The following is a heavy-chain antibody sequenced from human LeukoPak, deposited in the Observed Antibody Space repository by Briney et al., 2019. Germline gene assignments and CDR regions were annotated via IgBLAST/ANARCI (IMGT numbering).Heavy chain of an antibody. V-gene: IGHV1-18*01. CDR3: ARVRLDIVVVPAADNFDY. CDR2: ISAYNGNT. Sequence: ASVKVSCKASGYTFISFGISWVRQAPGQGLEWMGWISAYNGNTNYAQKLQGRVTMTTDTSTSTAYMELRSLRSDDTAVYYCARVRLDIVVVPAADNFDYWGQGTLVTVSS. J-gene: IGHJ4*02. D-gene: IGHD2-2*03. CDR1: GYTFISFG.